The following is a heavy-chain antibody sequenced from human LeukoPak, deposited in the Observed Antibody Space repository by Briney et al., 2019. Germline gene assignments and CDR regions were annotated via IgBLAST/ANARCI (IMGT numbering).Heavy chain of an antibody. CDR3: ARSPSNRYCSSTSCPLYFDY. CDR2: IYHSGST. V-gene: IGHV4-38-2*01. Sequence: SETLSPTCAVSGYSISSGYYWGWIRQPPGKGLEWIGSIYHSGSTYYNPSLKSRVTISVDTSKNQFSLKLTSVTAADTAVYYCARSPSNRYCSSTSCPLYFDYWGQGTLVTVSS. J-gene: IGHJ4*02. D-gene: IGHD2-2*01. CDR1: GYSISSGYY.